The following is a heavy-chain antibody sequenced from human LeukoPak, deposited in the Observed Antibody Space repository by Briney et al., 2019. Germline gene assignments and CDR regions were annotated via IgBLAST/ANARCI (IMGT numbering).Heavy chain of an antibody. D-gene: IGHD3-22*01. CDR3: ARVRTYYYDSSGSFDY. J-gene: IGHJ4*02. CDR1: GFTFSSYA. CDR2: ISGSGGST. Sequence: GGSLRLSCAASGFTFSSYAMSWVRQAPGKGLEWASAISGSGGSTYYADSVKGRFTVSRDNSKNTLYLQMNSLRAEDTAVYYCARVRTYYYDSSGSFDYWGQGTLVTVSS. V-gene: IGHV3-23*01.